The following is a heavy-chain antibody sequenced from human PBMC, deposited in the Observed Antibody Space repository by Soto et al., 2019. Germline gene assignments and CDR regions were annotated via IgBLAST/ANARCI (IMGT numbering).Heavy chain of an antibody. CDR1: GFNFNDYG. CDR3: AKDMENGYNPYYYYGMDV. CDR2: ISWNSVSI. V-gene: IGHV3-9*01. D-gene: IGHD3-10*01. Sequence: EVQLVESGGDLVQPGRSLRLSCAASGFNFNDYGMHWVRQAPGKGLEWVSSISWNSVSIGYADSVKGRFTISRDNAKNSLYLQMNSLRAEDTALYYCAKDMENGYNPYYYYGMDVWGQGTLVTVSS. J-gene: IGHJ6*02.